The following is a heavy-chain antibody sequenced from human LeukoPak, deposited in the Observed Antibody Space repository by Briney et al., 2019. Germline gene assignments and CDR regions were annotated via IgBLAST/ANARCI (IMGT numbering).Heavy chain of an antibody. Sequence: GGSLRLSCAASGFTFSSYAMHWVRQAPGKGLEWVSVIYGGGSTNYADSVKGRFTISRDNSKNTLYLQMNSLRAEDTAVYYCARDHSGSYQRAFDIWGQGTMVTVSS. J-gene: IGHJ3*02. CDR2: IYGGGST. CDR1: GFTFSSYA. CDR3: ARDHSGSYQRAFDI. V-gene: IGHV3-NL1*01. D-gene: IGHD1-26*01.